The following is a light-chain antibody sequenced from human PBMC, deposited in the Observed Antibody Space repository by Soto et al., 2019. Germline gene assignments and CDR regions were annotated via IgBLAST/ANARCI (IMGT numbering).Light chain of an antibody. V-gene: IGKV3-20*01. CDR2: GAS. CDR1: ESVSRSF. J-gene: IGKJ5*01. Sequence: EIVLTQSPGTLSLSPGERATLSCRASESVSRSFLAWYQQKPGRAPRLLIYGASSRATGIPDRFSGSGSGTDFTLTISRLEPEDFAMYYCQQYGSSPITFGQGTRLEIK. CDR3: QQYGSSPIT.